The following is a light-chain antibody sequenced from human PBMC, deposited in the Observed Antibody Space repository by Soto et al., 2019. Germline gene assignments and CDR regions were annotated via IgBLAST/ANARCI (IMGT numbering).Light chain of an antibody. CDR3: TQVLQTPFT. V-gene: IGKV2-28*01. Sequence: DIVLTQSTLSLPVTPGEPASISCRSSQSLLHSNGYNYLAWFLQKAGQSPQLLIYLASSRASGVPDRFSGSGSGTDFTLKISRVEAEDVGVYYCTQVLQTPFTFGGGTKVDIK. CDR1: QSLLHSNGYNY. J-gene: IGKJ4*01. CDR2: LAS.